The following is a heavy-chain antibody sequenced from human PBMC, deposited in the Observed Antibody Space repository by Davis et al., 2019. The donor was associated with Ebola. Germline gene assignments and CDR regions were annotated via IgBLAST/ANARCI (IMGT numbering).Heavy chain of an antibody. J-gene: IGHJ5*02. CDR3: ARVDYQGWFDP. CDR1: GGPTSSYY. V-gene: IGHV4-59*01. D-gene: IGHD4/OR15-4a*01. CDR2: IYYSGST. Sequence: SETLSLTCTLSGGPTSSYYWSWIRQLPGKGLEWIGYIYYSGSTNYNPSLKSRVTISVDTSKNQFSLKLSSVTAADTAVYYCARVDYQGWFDPWGQGTLVTVSS.